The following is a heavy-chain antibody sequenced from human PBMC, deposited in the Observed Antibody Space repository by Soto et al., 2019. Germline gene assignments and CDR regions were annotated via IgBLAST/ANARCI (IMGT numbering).Heavy chain of an antibody. CDR2: FIAMLGTP. D-gene: IGHD5-18*01. CDR1: GGTFGSQG. V-gene: IGHV1-69*13. J-gene: IGHJ4*02. Sequence: SVKVSCKASGGTFGSQGIAWVRQAPGQGLEWMGGFIAMLGTPTYAKKVQGRATITADESLTSSYLELRSLRSEDTAVYFCARGAMANFDYWGQGTVVTVSS. CDR3: ARGAMANFDY.